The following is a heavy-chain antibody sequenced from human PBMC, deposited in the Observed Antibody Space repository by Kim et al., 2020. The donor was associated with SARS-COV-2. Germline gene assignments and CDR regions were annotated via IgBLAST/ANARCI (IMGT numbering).Heavy chain of an antibody. Sequence: SETLSLTCAVYGGSFSGYYWSWIRQPPGKGLEWIGEINHSGSTNYNPSLKSRVTISVDTSKNQFSLKLSSVTAADTAVYYCARGGGSGYPGSYWGRGTLVTVSS. CDR1: GGSFSGYY. CDR2: INHSGST. CDR3: ARGGGSGYPGSY. D-gene: IGHD3-22*01. V-gene: IGHV4-34*01. J-gene: IGHJ4*02.